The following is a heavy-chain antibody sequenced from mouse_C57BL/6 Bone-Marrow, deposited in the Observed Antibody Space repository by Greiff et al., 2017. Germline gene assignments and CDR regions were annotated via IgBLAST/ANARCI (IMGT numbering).Heavy chain of an antibody. V-gene: IGHV14-2*01. D-gene: IGHD1-1*02. Sequence: EVQLQQSGAELVKPGASVTLSCTASGFNIKDYYMHWVKQRTEQGLEWIGRIDPEDGETKYAPKFQGKATITADTSSNTAYLRLSSLTSEDTAVYYCASGGLDYWGQGTTLTVSS. CDR1: GFNIKDYY. CDR3: ASGGLDY. CDR2: IDPEDGET. J-gene: IGHJ2*01.